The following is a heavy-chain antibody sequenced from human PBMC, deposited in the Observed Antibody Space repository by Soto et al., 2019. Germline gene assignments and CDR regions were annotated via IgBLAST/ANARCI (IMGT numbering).Heavy chain of an antibody. J-gene: IGHJ6*02. Sequence: SQNLSLTCVISGDIVSSNSAAWNWIRQSPSRGLEWLGRTYYRSKWYNDYAVSVKSRITINPDTSKNQFSLQLNSVTPEDTAVYYCARDFCSGNWNDEGYYYYGMDVWGQGTTVTVSS. CDR2: TYYRSKWYN. D-gene: IGHD1-1*01. CDR3: ARDFCSGNWNDEGYYYYGMDV. CDR1: GDIVSSNSAA. V-gene: IGHV6-1*01.